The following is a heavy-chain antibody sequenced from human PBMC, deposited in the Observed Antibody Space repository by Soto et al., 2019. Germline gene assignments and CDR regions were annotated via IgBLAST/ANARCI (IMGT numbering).Heavy chain of an antibody. V-gene: IGHV3-23*01. CDR2: ISGSGGST. J-gene: IGHJ4*02. D-gene: IGHD2-15*01. CDR1: GFTFSSYA. Sequence: EVQLLESGGGLVQPGGSLRLSCAASGFTFSSYAMSWVRQAPGKGLEWVSAISGSGGSTYYADSVKGRFTISRDNSKNTLYLQMNSLGAEDTAVYYCAKDPVGYCSGGSCSPFDYWGQGTLVTVSS. CDR3: AKDPVGYCSGGSCSPFDY.